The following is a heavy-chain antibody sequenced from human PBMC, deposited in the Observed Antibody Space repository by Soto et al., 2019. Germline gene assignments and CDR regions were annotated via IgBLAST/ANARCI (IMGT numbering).Heavy chain of an antibody. CDR3: AREYGGNSGTFDY. V-gene: IGHV4-34*01. J-gene: IGHJ4*02. D-gene: IGHD2-21*02. CDR2: INHSGST. CDR1: GGSFSGYY. Sequence: QVQLQQWGAGLLKPSETLSLTCAVYGGSFSGYYWSWIRQPPGKGLEWIGEINHSGSTNYNPSLKRRATXAXDXXKTQCSLKLSSVPAADTAVYYCAREYGGNSGTFDYWGQGTLVTVSS.